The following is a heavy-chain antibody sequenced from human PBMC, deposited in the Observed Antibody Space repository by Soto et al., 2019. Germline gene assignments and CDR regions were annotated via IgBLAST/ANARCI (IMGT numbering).Heavy chain of an antibody. Sequence: PWGSLRLSCAASGFTFSSYAIVFFRHTPWKGLEWVSTISGGGGTTYYADSVKGRFTFSRDNSKNTLYLQMNSLRAEDTAVYYCAKGIGDYYYYYGMDVWGQGTTVTVSS. CDR3: AKGIGDYYYYYGMDV. V-gene: IGHV3-23*01. CDR2: ISGGGGTT. CDR1: GFTFSSYA. J-gene: IGHJ6*02.